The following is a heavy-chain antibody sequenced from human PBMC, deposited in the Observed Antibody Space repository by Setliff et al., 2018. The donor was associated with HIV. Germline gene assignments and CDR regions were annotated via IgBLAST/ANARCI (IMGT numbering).Heavy chain of an antibody. CDR3: ARAYYSDSSGYYHIYPDAFDI. J-gene: IGHJ3*02. CDR1: GYSFTSYW. CDR2: IYPGDSDT. V-gene: IGHV5-51*01. D-gene: IGHD3-22*01. Sequence: GESLKISCKGSGYSFTSYWIGWVRQMPGKGLEWMGIIYPGDSDTRYSPSFQGQVTISADKSISTAYLQWSSLKASDTAMYYCARAYYSDSSGYYHIYPDAFDIWGQGTMVTVSS.